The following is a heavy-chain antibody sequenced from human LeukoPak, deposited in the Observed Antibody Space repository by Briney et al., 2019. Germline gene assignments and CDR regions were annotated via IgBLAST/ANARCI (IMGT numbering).Heavy chain of an antibody. D-gene: IGHD3-10*01. Sequence: SETLSLTCSVSGGSISRSSYYWSWIRQPPGKGLEWIGEINHSGSTNYNPSLKSRVTISVDTSKNQFSLKLSSVTAADTAVYYCARGRLYYYGSGSYYFDYWGQGTLVTVSS. J-gene: IGHJ4*02. CDR1: GGSISRSSYY. CDR3: ARGRLYYYGSGSYYFDY. V-gene: IGHV4-39*07. CDR2: INHSGST.